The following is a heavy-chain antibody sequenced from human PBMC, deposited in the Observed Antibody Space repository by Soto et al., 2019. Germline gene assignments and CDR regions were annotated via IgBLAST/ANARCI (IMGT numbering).Heavy chain of an antibody. J-gene: IGHJ4*02. CDR3: ARGGRGKKAGYNGLVSLGY. CDR2: IIPIFNST. Sequence: SVKVSCKVSGSRFSNYVISWVRQAPGHGLEWLGRIIPIFNSTKYAQSFQGRVTITADKSTSTASLELSSLRSDDTAVYYCARGGRGKKAGYNGLVSLGYWGQGTLVTVSS. CDR1: GSRFSNYV. V-gene: IGHV1-69*06. D-gene: IGHD2-2*02.